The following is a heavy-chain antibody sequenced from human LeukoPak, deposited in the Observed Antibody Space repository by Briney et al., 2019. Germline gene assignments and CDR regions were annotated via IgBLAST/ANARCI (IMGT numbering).Heavy chain of an antibody. D-gene: IGHD3-16*01. J-gene: IGHJ5*02. CDR2: TYYRSKWYN. CDR1: GDSVSGNSAA. CDR3: AREYTFGYGWFDP. V-gene: IGHV6-1*01. Sequence: SQTLSLTCAISGDSVSGNSAAWNWLRQSPSRGLEWLGRTYYRSKWYNDYAVSVKSRITINPDTSKNQFSLQLNSVTPEDTAVYFCAREYTFGYGWFDPWGQGTLVTVSS.